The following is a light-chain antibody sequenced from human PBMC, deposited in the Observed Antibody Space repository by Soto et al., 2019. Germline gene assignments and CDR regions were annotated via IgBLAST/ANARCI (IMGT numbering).Light chain of an antibody. CDR2: EVS. CDR1: SSDVGGFTY. Sequence: QSALTQPASVSGSPGQSITISCTGTSSDVGGFTYVSWYQQYPGKAPKLMIYEVSNRPSGVSNRFSGSNSGNTASLTISGLQAEDEADYYCSSYTSRSTRVFGAGTKVTVL. V-gene: IGLV2-14*01. J-gene: IGLJ1*01. CDR3: SSYTSRSTRV.